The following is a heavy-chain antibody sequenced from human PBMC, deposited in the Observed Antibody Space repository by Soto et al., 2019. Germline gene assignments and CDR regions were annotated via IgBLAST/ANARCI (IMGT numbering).Heavy chain of an antibody. Sequence: SETLSLTCTVSGGSISSYYWSWIRQPPGKGLEWIGYIYYSGSTNYNPSLKSRVTISVDTSKNQFSLKLSSVTAADTAVYYCARVGFLEWLPGGVYYFDYWGQGTLVTVSS. V-gene: IGHV4-59*01. CDR1: GGSISSYY. CDR2: IYYSGST. J-gene: IGHJ4*02. D-gene: IGHD3-3*01. CDR3: ARVGFLEWLPGGVYYFDY.